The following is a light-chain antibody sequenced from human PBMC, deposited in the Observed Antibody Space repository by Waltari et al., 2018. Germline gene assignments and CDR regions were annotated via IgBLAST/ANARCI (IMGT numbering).Light chain of an antibody. V-gene: IGLV2-14*03. Sequence: QSALTQPASVSGSPGQSITISCSGIGSAVGASDYVSWYQHHPGKAPQVITYDVTNRPAGVSDRFSASKSANTASLTISGLQPEDEGDYYCSSQTLDGVVLFGRGTKLTVL. CDR2: DVT. CDR1: GSAVGASDY. J-gene: IGLJ2*01. CDR3: SSQTLDGVVL.